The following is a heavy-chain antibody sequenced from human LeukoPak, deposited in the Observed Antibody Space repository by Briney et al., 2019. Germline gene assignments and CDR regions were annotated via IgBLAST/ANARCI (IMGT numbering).Heavy chain of an antibody. CDR2: ISGSGGST. CDR3: ARPFGGDAFDI. V-gene: IGHV3-23*01. D-gene: IGHD3-10*01. CDR1: GFTFSSYA. Sequence: SGGSLRLSCAASGFTFSSYAMSWVRQAPGKGLEWVSAISGSGGSTYYADSVKGRFTISRDNAKNSLYLQMNSLRAEDTAVYYCARPFGGDAFDIWGQGTMVTVSS. J-gene: IGHJ3*02.